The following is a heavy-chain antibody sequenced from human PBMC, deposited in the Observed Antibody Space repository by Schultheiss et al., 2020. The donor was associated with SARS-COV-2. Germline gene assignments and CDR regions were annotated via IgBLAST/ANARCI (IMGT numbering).Heavy chain of an antibody. V-gene: IGHV1-69*13. Sequence: SVKVSCKASGGNFSSYAINWVRQAPGQGLEWMGGISPMLGTANYAQRFQGRVTITADESTSTADMDLNTLRSEDTALYYCTKGRGGEGGYNYHFWGQGTLVTVSS. CDR1: GGNFSSYA. J-gene: IGHJ4*02. D-gene: IGHD5-24*01. CDR2: ISPMLGTA. CDR3: TKGRGGEGGYNYHF.